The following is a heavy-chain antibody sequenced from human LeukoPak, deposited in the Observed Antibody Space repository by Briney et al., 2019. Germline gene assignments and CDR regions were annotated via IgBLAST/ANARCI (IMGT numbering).Heavy chain of an antibody. CDR2: ISYDGSDK. V-gene: IGHV3-30*04. CDR3: ARDILGRGFGESLYLDGAFDI. Sequence: PGGSLRLSCAASGFTFSSYAMHWVRQAPGKGLEWVAVISYDGSDKYYADSVKGRFTISRDNSKNTLYLQMNSLRAEDTAVYYCARDILGRGFGESLYLDGAFDIWGRGTMVTVSS. D-gene: IGHD3-10*01. J-gene: IGHJ3*02. CDR1: GFTFSSYA.